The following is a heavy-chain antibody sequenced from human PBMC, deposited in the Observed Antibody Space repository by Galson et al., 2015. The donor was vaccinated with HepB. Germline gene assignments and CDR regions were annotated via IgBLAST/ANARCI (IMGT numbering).Heavy chain of an antibody. CDR1: GFTFSSFW. J-gene: IGHJ4*02. CDR3: ARALSGAVGFDY. D-gene: IGHD6-13*01. V-gene: IGHV3-74*01. CDR2: IDSDESDT. Sequence: SLRLSCAASGFTFSSFWMHWVRQAPGKGLVWVSRIDSDESDTSYADSVKGRFTISRDNAKNTLYLQMNGLRAEDTAVYYCARALSGAVGFDYWGQGTLVTVSS.